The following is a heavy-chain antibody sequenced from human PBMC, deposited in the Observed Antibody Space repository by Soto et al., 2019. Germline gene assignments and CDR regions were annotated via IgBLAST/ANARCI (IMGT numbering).Heavy chain of an antibody. V-gene: IGHV4-34*01. Sequence: PSETLSLTCAVYGGSFSGYYWNWIRQPPGKGLEWIGEINHSGSTNYNPSLKSRVTISVDTSKNQFSLKLSSVTAADTAVYYCAREERGTYCGGDCIRGNWFDPWGQGTLVTVSS. CDR3: AREERGTYCGGDCIRGNWFDP. CDR1: GGSFSGYY. CDR2: INHSGST. D-gene: IGHD2-21*02. J-gene: IGHJ5*02.